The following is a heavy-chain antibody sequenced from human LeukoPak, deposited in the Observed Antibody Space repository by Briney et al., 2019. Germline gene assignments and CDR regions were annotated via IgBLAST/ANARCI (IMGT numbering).Heavy chain of an antibody. D-gene: IGHD6-19*01. CDR3: AREETRTYSSGYDAFDI. Sequence: ASVKVSCKASGYTFTGYYMHWVREAPGQGLEWMGWINPNSGGTNYAQKFQGRATMTRDTSISTAYMELSRLRSDDTAVYYCAREETRTYSSGYDAFDIWGQGTMVTASS. CDR2: INPNSGGT. J-gene: IGHJ3*02. V-gene: IGHV1-2*02. CDR1: GYTFTGYY.